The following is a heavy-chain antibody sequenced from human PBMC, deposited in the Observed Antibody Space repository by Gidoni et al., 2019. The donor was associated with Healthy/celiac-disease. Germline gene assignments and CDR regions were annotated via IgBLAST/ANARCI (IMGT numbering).Heavy chain of an antibody. Sequence: EVQLVESGGGLVQPGRSLRLSCAASGFTFDDYAMHWVRQAPGEGLEWVSGISWNSGSIGYADSVKGRFTISRDNAKNSLYLQMNSLRAEDTALYYCAKDMYSSSSPYYGMDVWGQGTTVTVSS. D-gene: IGHD6-6*01. CDR1: GFTFDDYA. J-gene: IGHJ6*02. CDR3: AKDMYSSSSPYYGMDV. V-gene: IGHV3-9*01. CDR2: ISWNSGSI.